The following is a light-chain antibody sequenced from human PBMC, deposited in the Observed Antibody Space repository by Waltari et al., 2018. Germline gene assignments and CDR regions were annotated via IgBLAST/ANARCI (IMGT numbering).Light chain of an antibody. CDR2: WAS. CDR3: MQDYNYPRT. J-gene: IGKJ1*01. CDR1: QSVFYTSDQNNY. V-gene: IGKV4-1*01. Sequence: IVMTQSPDSLAVSLGERATINCKPSQSVFYTSDQNNYLAWYQQKPGQAPKLLIYWASTRESGVPKRFSGSGSGTDFTLTSSNLQPEDFASYYCMQDYNYPRTFGQGTKVEIK.